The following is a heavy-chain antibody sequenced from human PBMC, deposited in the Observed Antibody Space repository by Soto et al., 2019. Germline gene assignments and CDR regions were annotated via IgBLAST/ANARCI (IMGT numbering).Heavy chain of an antibody. V-gene: IGHV1-69*06. Sequence: QVQLVQSGAEVKKPGSSVKISCKTSGDSFKNYAIGWVRQVPGQGLEWTGSIIPLFGTAKYARMFEGRVTITADKSTTTVYMELGSLRSEDTAVYYCARLDSTMITFDYWGQGTLVTVSS. CDR3: ARLDSTMITFDY. CDR1: GDSFKNYA. D-gene: IGHD5-18*01. J-gene: IGHJ4*02. CDR2: IIPLFGTA.